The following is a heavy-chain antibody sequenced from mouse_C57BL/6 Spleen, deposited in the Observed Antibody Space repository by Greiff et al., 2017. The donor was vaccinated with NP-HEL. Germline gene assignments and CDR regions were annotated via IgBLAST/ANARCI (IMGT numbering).Heavy chain of an antibody. CDR2: INPSTGGT. J-gene: IGHJ4*01. CDR1: GYSFTGYY. V-gene: IGHV1-42*01. Sequence: VHVKQSGPELVKPGASVKISCKASGYSFTGYYMNWVKQSPEKSLEWIGEINPSTGGTTYNQKFKAKATLTVDKSSSTAYMQLKSLTSEDSAVYYCARGDYDAYAMDYWGQGTSVTVSS. CDR3: ARGDYDAYAMDY. D-gene: IGHD2-4*01.